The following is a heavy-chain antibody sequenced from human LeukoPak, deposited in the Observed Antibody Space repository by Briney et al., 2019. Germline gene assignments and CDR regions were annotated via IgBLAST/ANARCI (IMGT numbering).Heavy chain of an antibody. D-gene: IGHD6-13*01. J-gene: IGHJ1*01. CDR3: ARTIAGHGPEYFQH. Sequence: SETLSLTCTVSGGSISSSSYYWGWIRQPPGKGLEWIGSIYYSGSTYYNPSLKSRVTISVDTSKNQFSLKLSSVTAADTAVYYCARTIAGHGPEYFQHWGQGTLVTVSS. CDR1: GGSISSSSYY. CDR2: IYYSGST. V-gene: IGHV4-39*07.